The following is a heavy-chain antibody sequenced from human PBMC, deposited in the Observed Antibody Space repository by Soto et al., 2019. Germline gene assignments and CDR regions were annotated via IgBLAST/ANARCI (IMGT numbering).Heavy chain of an antibody. V-gene: IGHV4-59*01. CDR1: GGSISSYY. CDR3: ARRYAGNFDS. J-gene: IGHJ4*02. Sequence: QVQLQESGPGLVKPSETLSLTCTVSGGSISSYYWSWIRQPPGKGLEWIGYIYYSGSTNYHPSPQIRATSSVDTSQTQCSLKLTSVTAADTAVYYGARRYAGNFDSWGQGTLVTVSS. D-gene: IGHD2-8*01. CDR2: IYYSGST.